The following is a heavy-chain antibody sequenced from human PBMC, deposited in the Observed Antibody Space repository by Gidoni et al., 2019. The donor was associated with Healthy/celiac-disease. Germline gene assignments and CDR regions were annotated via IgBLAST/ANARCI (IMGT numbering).Heavy chain of an antibody. CDR2: NYYSGST. J-gene: IGHJ4*02. V-gene: IGHV4-39*01. CDR1: GGSISSSSYY. D-gene: IGHD4-17*01. CDR3: ARLDYGPDY. Sequence: QLQLQESGPGLVKPSETLSLTCTVPGGSISSSSYYWGWLRQPPGKGLEWIGSNYYSGSTYYNPSLKSRVTISVDTSKNQFSLKLSSVTAADTAVYYCARLDYGPDYWGQGTLVTVSS.